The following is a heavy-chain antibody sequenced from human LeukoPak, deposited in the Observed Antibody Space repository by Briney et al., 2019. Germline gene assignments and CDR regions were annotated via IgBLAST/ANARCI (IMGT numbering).Heavy chain of an antibody. CDR1: GFTFSSYG. V-gene: IGHV3-30*03. CDR2: ISYDGSNK. J-gene: IGHJ4*02. Sequence: GGSLRLSCAASGFTFSSYGMHWVRQAPGKGLEWVAVISYDGSNKYYADSVKGRFTISRDNSKNTLYLQMNSLRDEDTAVYFCARDRSGGYVSYFDSWGQGTLVTVSS. D-gene: IGHD3-22*01. CDR3: ARDRSGGYVSYFDS.